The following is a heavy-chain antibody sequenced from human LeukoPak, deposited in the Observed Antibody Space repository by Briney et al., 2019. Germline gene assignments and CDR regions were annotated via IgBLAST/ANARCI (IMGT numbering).Heavy chain of an antibody. V-gene: IGHV4-34*12. CDR3: ARDSSGWYNWFDP. D-gene: IGHD6-19*01. Sequence: KPSETLSLTCAVFGGSFNGYYWTWIRQSPGKGLEWIGEIIHDGSTNYNPSLKSRVNISVDTSKNQFSLKLSSVTAADTAVYYCARDSSGWYNWFDPWGQGTLVTVSS. CDR1: GGSFNGYY. J-gene: IGHJ5*02. CDR2: IIHDGST.